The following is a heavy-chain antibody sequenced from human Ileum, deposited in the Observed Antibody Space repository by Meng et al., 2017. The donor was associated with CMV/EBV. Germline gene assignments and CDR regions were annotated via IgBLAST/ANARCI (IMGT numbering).Heavy chain of an antibody. CDR1: GDSVSSNSAA. J-gene: IGHJ4*02. V-gene: IGHV6-1*01. CDR3: ARIKQIVESTYFDY. CDR2: TYYRSKWYN. Sequence: SETLSPTCAISGDSVSSNSAAWNWIRQSPSRGLEWLGRTYYRSKWYNDYAISVKSRITINPDTSKNQFSLQLNSVTPEDTAVYYCARIKQIVESTYFDYWGQGTLVTVSS. D-gene: IGHD1-26*01.